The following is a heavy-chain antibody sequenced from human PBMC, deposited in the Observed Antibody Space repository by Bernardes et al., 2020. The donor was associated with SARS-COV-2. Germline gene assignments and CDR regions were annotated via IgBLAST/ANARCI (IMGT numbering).Heavy chain of an antibody. D-gene: IGHD3-10*01. V-gene: IGHV3-74*01. J-gene: IGHJ6*02. CDR3: EVNYYYGMDV. CDR1: GFTLSSYW. Sequence: GSLRLSCAASGFTLSSYWMHWVRQAPGTGLMWVARINSDGSNTRYADSVMGRFTISRDNAKNTLFLQMNSLRVEDTATYYCEVNYYYGMDVWGQGTTVTVSS. CDR2: INSDGSNT.